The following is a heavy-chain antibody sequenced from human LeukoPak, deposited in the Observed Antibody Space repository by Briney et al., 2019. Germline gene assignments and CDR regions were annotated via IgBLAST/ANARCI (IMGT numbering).Heavy chain of an antibody. CDR1: GGSFSGYY. V-gene: IGHV4-34*01. D-gene: IGHD6-19*01. CDR2: INHSGST. Sequence: PSETLSLTCAVYGGSFSGYYWSWIRQPSGKGLEWIGEINHSGSTNYNPSLKSRVTISVDTSKNQFSLRLSSVTAADTAVYYCAKDSRGWSTVIYYFDYWGQGTLVTVSS. J-gene: IGHJ4*02. CDR3: AKDSRGWSTVIYYFDY.